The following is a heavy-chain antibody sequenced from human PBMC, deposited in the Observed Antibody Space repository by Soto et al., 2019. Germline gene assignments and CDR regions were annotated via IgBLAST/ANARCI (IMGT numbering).Heavy chain of an antibody. CDR3: ARAEYSSVWSCGGCCYCYGMAF. Sequence: SQTLSLTCAISGDSVSSNSAAWNWIRQSPSRGLEWLGRTYYRSKWYNDYAVSVKSRITINPDTSKNQFSLQLNSVTPEDTAVYYCARAEYSSVWSCGGCCYCYGMAFWGQGTTVTVSS. CDR2: TYYRSKWYN. V-gene: IGHV6-1*01. D-gene: IGHD6-19*01. J-gene: IGHJ6*02. CDR1: GDSVSSNSAA.